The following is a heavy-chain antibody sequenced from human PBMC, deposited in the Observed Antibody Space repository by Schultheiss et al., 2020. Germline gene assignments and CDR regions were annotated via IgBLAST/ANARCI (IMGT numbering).Heavy chain of an antibody. D-gene: IGHD6-13*01. CDR1: GFTFSSYG. Sequence: GGSLRLSCAASGFTFSSYGMHWVRQAPGKGLEWVSYISTTSSTIYSADSVKGRFTISSYLQMNSLRAEDTAVYYCARVWGSSWYAPYYYYGMDVWGQGTTVTVSS. V-gene: IGHV3-48*01. CDR3: ARVWGSSWYAPYYYYGMDV. J-gene: IGHJ6*02. CDR2: ISTTSSTI.